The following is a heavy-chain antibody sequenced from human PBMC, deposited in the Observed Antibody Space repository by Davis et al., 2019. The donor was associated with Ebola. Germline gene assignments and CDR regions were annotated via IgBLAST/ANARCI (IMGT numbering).Heavy chain of an antibody. V-gene: IGHV4-34*01. Sequence: MPSETLSLTCAVYGGSFSGYYWSWIRQPPGKGLEWIGEINHSGSTNYNPSLKSRVTISVDTSKNQFSLKLSSVTAADTAVYYCARDLVGSYYGMDVWGKGTTVTVSS. CDR2: INHSGST. D-gene: IGHD4/OR15-4a*01. J-gene: IGHJ6*04. CDR3: ARDLVGSYYGMDV. CDR1: GGSFSGYY.